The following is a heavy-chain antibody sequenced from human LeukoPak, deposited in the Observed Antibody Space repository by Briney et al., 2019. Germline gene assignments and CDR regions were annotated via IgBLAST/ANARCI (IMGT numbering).Heavy chain of an antibody. Sequence: PGGSLRLSCAASGFTFNTYSMNWVRQAPGKGLEWVSSISSHSRDIYYADPVKGRFTISRDNAKNSLHLQMNSLRAADAAVYYCARDDRDISSFRFDYWGHGILVTVSS. CDR2: ISSHSRDI. D-gene: IGHD6-6*01. V-gene: IGHV3-21*01. CDR1: GFTFNTYS. CDR3: ARDDRDISSFRFDY. J-gene: IGHJ4*01.